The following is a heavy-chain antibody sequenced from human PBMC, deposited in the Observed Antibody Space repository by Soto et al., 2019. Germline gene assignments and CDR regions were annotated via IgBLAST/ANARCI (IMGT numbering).Heavy chain of an antibody. CDR2: IDTSGST. CDR3: ARGPDPMVRGVTTIDI. D-gene: IGHD3-10*01. Sequence: QVQLQESGPGLLKPSETLSLTCAVSGGSISSYYWRCIRQPAGKGLEWIGRIDTSGSTNYNPSLKSRVTISVDTSKTQFSLKLSSVTAADTAVYYCARGPDPMVRGVTTIDIWGQGTMVTVSS. CDR1: GGSISSYY. V-gene: IGHV4-4*07. J-gene: IGHJ3*02.